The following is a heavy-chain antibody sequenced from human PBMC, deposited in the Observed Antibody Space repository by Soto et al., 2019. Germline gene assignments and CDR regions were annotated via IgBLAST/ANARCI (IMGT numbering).Heavy chain of an antibody. Sequence: VSGPTLVNPTQTLTLTCSFSGFSLSTSGMCVGWIRQPPGKALEWLAHIDWKDDKFYSSSLRTRLTISKDTSKNQVVLTMSNMDPVDTATYYCARTRQGDPPTWFDPWGQGMLVTVSS. CDR1: GFSLSTSGMC. V-gene: IGHV2-70*17. CDR2: IDWKDDK. J-gene: IGHJ5*02. CDR3: ARTRQGDPPTWFDP. D-gene: IGHD3-16*01.